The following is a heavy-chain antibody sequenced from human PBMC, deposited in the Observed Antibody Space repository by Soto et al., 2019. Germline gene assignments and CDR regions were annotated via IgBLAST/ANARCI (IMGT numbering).Heavy chain of an antibody. D-gene: IGHD5-12*01. CDR1: GYTFTSNA. CDR3: ARVSGYDNYYYYGMDV. V-gene: IGHV1-3*01. Sequence: ASVKVTCKASGYTFTSNARQWVRQAPGQRLEWMGWINAGNGNTKYSQKFQGRVTITRDTSASTAYMELSSLRSEDTAVYYCARVSGYDNYYYYGMDVWGQGTTVTVSS. CDR2: INAGNGNT. J-gene: IGHJ6*02.